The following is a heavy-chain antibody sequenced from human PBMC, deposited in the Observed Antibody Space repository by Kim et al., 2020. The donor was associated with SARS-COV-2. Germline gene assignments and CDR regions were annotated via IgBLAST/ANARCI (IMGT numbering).Heavy chain of an antibody. V-gene: IGHV3-23*01. CDR2: T. CDR3: AKALKSLRYFD. D-gene: IGHD3-9*01. J-gene: IGHJ4*02. Sequence: TYHADSVKERFTISRDNSNNTRYLQMNSLGAEDTAVYYCAKALKSLRYFDWGQGTLVTVSS.